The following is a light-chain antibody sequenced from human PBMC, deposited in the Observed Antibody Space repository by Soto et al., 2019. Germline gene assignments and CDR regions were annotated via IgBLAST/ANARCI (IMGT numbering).Light chain of an antibody. CDR2: WAS. CDR3: QQYYSTPRT. J-gene: IGKJ1*01. V-gene: IGKV4-1*01. CDR1: QSVLHSSNNKNY. Sequence: DIVMTQSPDSLAVSLGERATINCKSSQSVLHSSNNKNYLAWYQQTPGQPPKLLIYWASTRESGVPDRFSGSGSGTDFTLTISSLQAEDLAVYYCQQYYSTPRTFGLGTKVEIK.